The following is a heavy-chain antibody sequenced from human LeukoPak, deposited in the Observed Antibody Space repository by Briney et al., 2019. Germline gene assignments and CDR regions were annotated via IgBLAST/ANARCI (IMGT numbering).Heavy chain of an antibody. D-gene: IGHD4-17*01. CDR3: ARDGSWLTVTTVDY. CDR1: GFTFSSYA. V-gene: IGHV3-30*04. CDR2: ISYDGSNK. Sequence: GGSLRLSCAASGFTFSSYAMHWVRQAPGKGLERVAVISYDGSNKYYADSVKGRFTISRDNSKNTLYLQMNSLRAEDTAVYYCARDGSWLTVTTVDYWGQGTLVTVSS. J-gene: IGHJ4*02.